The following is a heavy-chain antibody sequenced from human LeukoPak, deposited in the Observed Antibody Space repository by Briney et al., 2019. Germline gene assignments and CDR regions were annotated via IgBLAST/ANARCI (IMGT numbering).Heavy chain of an antibody. CDR1: GGTFSSYA. CDR2: IIPIFGTA. Sequence: SVKVSCKASGGTFSSYAISWVRQAPGQGREWMGGIIPIFGTANYAQKFQGRVTITADKSTSTAYMELSSLRSEDTAVYYCARATRDGYNFDAFDIWGQGTMVTVSS. CDR3: ARATRDGYNFDAFDI. J-gene: IGHJ3*02. D-gene: IGHD5-24*01. V-gene: IGHV1-69*06.